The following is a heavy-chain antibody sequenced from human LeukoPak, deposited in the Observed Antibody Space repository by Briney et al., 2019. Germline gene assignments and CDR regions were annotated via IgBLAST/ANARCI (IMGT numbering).Heavy chain of an antibody. CDR1: GGTFSSYA. CDR2: IIPILGIA. V-gene: IGHV1-69*04. Sequence: GPSVKVSCKASGGTFSSYAISWVRQAPGQGLEWMGRIIPILGIANYAQKFQGRVTITADKSTSTAYMELSSLRSEDTAVYYCARENSGEYQLLFSPYGMDVWGQGTTVTVSS. J-gene: IGHJ6*02. D-gene: IGHD2-2*01. CDR3: ARENSGEYQLLFSPYGMDV.